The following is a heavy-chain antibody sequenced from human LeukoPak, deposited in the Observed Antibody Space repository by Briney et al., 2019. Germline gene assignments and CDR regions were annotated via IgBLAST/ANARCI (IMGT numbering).Heavy chain of an antibody. D-gene: IGHD3-3*01. Sequence: SSETLSLTCTVSGASISSGDYYWSWMRQPPGKGLEWIGYIYSTGSTSHNPSLRNPITISLDTSKNRFSLKLSSVTAADTAVYYCARGVFWSSYYVYWGQGTQVTVSS. CDR1: GASISSGDYY. CDR3: ARGVFWSSYYVY. V-gene: IGHV4-30-4*01. CDR2: IYSTGST. J-gene: IGHJ4*02.